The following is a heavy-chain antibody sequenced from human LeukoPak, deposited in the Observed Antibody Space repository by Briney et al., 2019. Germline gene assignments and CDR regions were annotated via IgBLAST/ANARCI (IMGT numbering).Heavy chain of an antibody. CDR3: ARALYGSGSYYNAWFDP. Sequence: SETLSLTCTVSGGSFSSHYWSWVRQPPGKGLEWIGYIYYSGSTNYNPSLKSRVTTSVDTSKNQFSLKLSSVTAADTAVYYCARALYGSGSYYNAWFDPWGQGTLVTVSS. V-gene: IGHV4-59*11. D-gene: IGHD3-10*01. CDR1: GGSFSSHY. CDR2: IYYSGST. J-gene: IGHJ5*02.